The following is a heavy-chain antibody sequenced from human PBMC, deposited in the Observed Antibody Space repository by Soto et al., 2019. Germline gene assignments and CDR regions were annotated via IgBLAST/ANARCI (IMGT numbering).Heavy chain of an antibody. CDR1: GGSISSSY. D-gene: IGHD2-15*01. Sequence: TSETLSLTCTASGGSISSSYWSWIRQPPGKGLEWLAYIYDDGSANYNPSLKSRATISLDMSKNQFSLKLTSVTAADTAVYYCARDKYCSGGSCRKNWFDPWGQGTLVTVSS. CDR2: IYDDGSA. CDR3: ARDKYCSGGSCRKNWFDP. J-gene: IGHJ5*02. V-gene: IGHV4-59*01.